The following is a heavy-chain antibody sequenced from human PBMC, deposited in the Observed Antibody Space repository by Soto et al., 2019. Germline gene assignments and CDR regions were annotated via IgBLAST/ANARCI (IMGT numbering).Heavy chain of an antibody. Sequence: GGSLRLSCAASGFTFSSYGMHWVRQAPGKGLEWVAVISYDGSNKYYADSVKGRFTISRDNSKNTLYLQMNSLRAEDTAVYYCAKGRFPYTYYYMDVWGKGTTVTVSS. J-gene: IGHJ6*03. CDR1: GFTFSSYG. D-gene: IGHD3-3*01. CDR3: AKGRFPYTYYYMDV. V-gene: IGHV3-30*18. CDR2: ISYDGSNK.